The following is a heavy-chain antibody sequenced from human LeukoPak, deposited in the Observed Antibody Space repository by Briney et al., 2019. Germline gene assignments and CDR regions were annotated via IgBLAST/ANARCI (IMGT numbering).Heavy chain of an antibody. CDR3: ARDQGYGLDY. D-gene: IGHD5-18*01. J-gene: IGHJ4*02. Sequence: PGGSLRVSCAASGFTFYTYAMTWVRQAPGKGLEWVSSISGSGDNTYYADSVKGRFTVSRDNSKNTLYLQMNSLRAEDTAVYYCARDQGYGLDYWGQGTLVTVSS. V-gene: IGHV3-23*01. CDR2: ISGSGDNT. CDR1: GFTFYTYA.